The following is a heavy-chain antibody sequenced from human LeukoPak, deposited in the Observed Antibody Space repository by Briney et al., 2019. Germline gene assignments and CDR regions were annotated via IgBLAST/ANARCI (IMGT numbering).Heavy chain of an antibody. CDR2: ISAYNGNT. V-gene: IGHV1-18*01. CDR3: ARDRSSTTLVDWFDP. Sequence: ASVKVSCKASGYTFTSYGISWVRQAPGQGLEWMGWISAYNGNTNYAQKLQGRVTMTTDTSTSTAYMELRSLRSDDTAVYYCARDRSSTTLVDWFDPWGQGTLVTVSS. J-gene: IGHJ5*02. CDR1: GYTFTSYG. D-gene: IGHD2-2*01.